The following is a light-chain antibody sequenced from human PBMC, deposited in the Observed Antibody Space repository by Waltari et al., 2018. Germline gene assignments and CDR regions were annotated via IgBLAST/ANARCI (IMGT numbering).Light chain of an antibody. J-gene: IGLJ3*02. Sequence: QSALTQPASVSGSPGQSITIPCTGTSSAVGSYNLVSWYQQHPGKAPELMIYWGSKRPSGVSNRCSGSKSGNTASLTISGLQAEDEADYYCCSYAGRSTWVFGGGTKLTVL. V-gene: IGLV2-23*01. CDR2: WGS. CDR1: SSAVGSYNL. CDR3: CSYAGRSTWV.